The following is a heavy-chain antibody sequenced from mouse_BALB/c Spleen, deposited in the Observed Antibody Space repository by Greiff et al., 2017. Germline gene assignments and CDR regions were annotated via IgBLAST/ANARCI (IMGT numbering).Heavy chain of an antibody. CDR1: GFAFSSYD. D-gene: IGHD3-2*02. J-gene: IGHJ2*01. V-gene: IGHV5-12-1*01. Sequence: EVQLVESGGGLVKPGGSLKLSCAASGFAFSSYDMSWVRQTPEKRLEWVAYISSGGGSTYYPDTVKGRFTISRDNAKNTLYLQMSSLKSEDTAMYYCARRDLGYYFDYWGQGTTLTVSS. CDR2: ISSGGGST. CDR3: ARRDLGYYFDY.